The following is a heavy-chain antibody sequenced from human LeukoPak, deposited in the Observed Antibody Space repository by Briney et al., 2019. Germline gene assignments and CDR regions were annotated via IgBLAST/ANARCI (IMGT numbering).Heavy chain of an antibody. CDR3: ARDSSWLRLGFDP. D-gene: IGHD5-12*01. CDR1: GGTFSCYA. J-gene: IGHJ5*02. V-gene: IGHV1-69*01. CDR2: IIPIFGTA. Sequence: ASVKVSCKASGGTFSCYAISWVRQAPGQGLEWMGGIIPIFGTANYAQKFQGRVTITADESTSTAYMELSSLRSEDTAVYYCARDSSWLRLGFDPWGQGTLVTVSS.